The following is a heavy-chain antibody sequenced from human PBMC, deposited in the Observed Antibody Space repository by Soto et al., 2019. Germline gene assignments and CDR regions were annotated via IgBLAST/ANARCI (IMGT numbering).Heavy chain of an antibody. CDR3: ARGGGVGVAGSAAFDM. V-gene: IGHV1-46*04. CDR1: GYPVTAYY. CDR2: INPAPGAA. D-gene: IGHD3-3*01. J-gene: IGHJ3*02. Sequence: QLHLVQSGAVVKKPGASVTVSCSASGYPVTAYYMHWVRQAPGRGLEWMGGINPAPGAATYTQTWQGRAASVRDTSRSTVFMELRGMTFEATSVFYCARGGGVGVAGSAAFDMWGQGTLVTVSS.